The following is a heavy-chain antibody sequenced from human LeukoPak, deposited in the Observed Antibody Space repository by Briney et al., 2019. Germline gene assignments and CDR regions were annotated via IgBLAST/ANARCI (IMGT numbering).Heavy chain of an antibody. CDR1: GFTFSNAW. CDR3: TTPGGTATVVTPFDY. V-gene: IGHV3-15*01. CDR2: IKSKTDGGTT. J-gene: IGHJ4*02. D-gene: IGHD4-23*01. Sequence: PGGSLRLSCAASGFTFSNAWMSWVRQAPGKGLEWVGRIKSKTDGGTTDYAAPVKGRFTISRDDSKNTLYLQMNSLKTEDTAVYYCTTPGGTATVVTPFDYWGQGTLVTVSS.